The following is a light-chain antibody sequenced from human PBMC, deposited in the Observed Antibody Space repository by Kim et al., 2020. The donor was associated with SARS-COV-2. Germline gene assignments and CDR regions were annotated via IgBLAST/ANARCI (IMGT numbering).Light chain of an antibody. CDR1: QSVSNNY. CDR3: QQYDSSPFT. CDR2: GTS. Sequence: EIVLTQSPGTLSLSPGERATLSCRASQSVSNNYLAWYQQKPGQAPRLLLYGTSSRATGIPDRFSGSGSGTDFTLTISRLEPEDFAVFYCQQYDSSPFTFGPGTKVDIK. V-gene: IGKV3-20*01. J-gene: IGKJ3*01.